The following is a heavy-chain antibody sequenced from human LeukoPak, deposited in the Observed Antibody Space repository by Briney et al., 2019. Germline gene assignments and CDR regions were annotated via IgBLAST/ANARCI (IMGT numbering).Heavy chain of an antibody. V-gene: IGHV3-23*01. CDR3: AKVDGYSKGYFDY. CDR1: GFTFSNYA. D-gene: IGHD2-15*01. CDR2: ITGSESNT. J-gene: IGHJ4*02. Sequence: GGSLRLSCATSGFTFSNYALSWVRQAPGKGLQWVSGITGSESNTYYSDSVRGRFTISRDNSKNTLFLQMNSLRAEDTAVYYCAKVDGYSKGYFDYWGQGKLVTVSS.